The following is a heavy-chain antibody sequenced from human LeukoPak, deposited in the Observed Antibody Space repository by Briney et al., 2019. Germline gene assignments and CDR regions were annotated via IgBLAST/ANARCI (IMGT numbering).Heavy chain of an antibody. CDR1: GFTFSNAW. D-gene: IGHD6-6*01. Sequence: PGGSLRLSCAASGFTFSNAWMSWVRQAPGKGLEWVGRIKSKTDGGTTDYAAPVKGRFTISRDDSKNTLYLQMNSLKTEDTAVYYCTTPPVPPLNWFDPWGQGTLVTVSS. CDR3: TTPPVPPLNWFDP. V-gene: IGHV3-15*01. J-gene: IGHJ5*02. CDR2: IKSKTDGGTT.